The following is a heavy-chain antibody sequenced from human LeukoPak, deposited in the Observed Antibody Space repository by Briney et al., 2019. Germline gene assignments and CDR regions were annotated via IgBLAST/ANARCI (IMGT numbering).Heavy chain of an antibody. D-gene: IGHD1-26*01. CDR1: GYTFTSYY. Sequence: ASVKVSCKASGYTFTSYYMHWVRQAPGQGLEWMGIINPSGGSTTYAQKFQGRVTMTRDTSTSTVYMELSSLRSEDTAVYYCASGWELLQGYFQHWGQGTLVTVSS. J-gene: IGHJ1*01. CDR2: INPSGGST. CDR3: ASGWELLQGYFQH. V-gene: IGHV1-46*01.